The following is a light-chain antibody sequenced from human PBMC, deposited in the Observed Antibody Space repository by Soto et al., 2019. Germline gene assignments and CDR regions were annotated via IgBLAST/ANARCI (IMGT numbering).Light chain of an antibody. V-gene: IGKV1-27*01. CDR2: GAS. J-gene: IGKJ1*01. CDR1: QAISND. Sequence: DIQMTQSPSSLSACVGDRVTITCRASQAISNDLAWYQQKPGKVPKLLIYGASTLQSGVPSRFSGSGSGTEFTLTISSLQPGDVATYYCQKYDSAPWTFGQGTKVEIK. CDR3: QKYDSAPWT.